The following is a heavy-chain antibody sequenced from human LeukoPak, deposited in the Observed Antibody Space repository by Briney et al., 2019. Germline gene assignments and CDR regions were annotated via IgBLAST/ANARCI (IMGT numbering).Heavy chain of an antibody. CDR1: GGSITSYH. D-gene: IGHD3-10*01. CDR3: VRQRPHVAGEAFDI. CDR2: IYSSGST. J-gene: IGHJ3*02. Sequence: PSETLSLTCTVSGGSITSYHWSWIRQPAGKGLEWIGRIYSSGSTNYNSSLKSRVTMSVDTSKNLFSLKVTSVTAADTAVYYCVRQRPHVAGEAFDIWGQGTMVTVSS. V-gene: IGHV4-4*07.